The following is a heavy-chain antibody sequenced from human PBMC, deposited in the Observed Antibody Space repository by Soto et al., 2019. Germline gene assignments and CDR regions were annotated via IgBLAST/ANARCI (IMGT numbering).Heavy chain of an antibody. CDR2: LIPIYDAP. D-gene: IGHD1-1*01. J-gene: IGHJ6*02. Sequence: VQLVQSGAEVKNPGSSVKVSCKTSGFRFDVYGIHWVRQAPGQGLEWMGGLIPIYDAPYYAQRFQGRVTITADKSTTTVHLELSSLRSDDTAVYFCARVREPHLDHYGLDVWGQGTAVTVS. V-gene: IGHV1-69*06. CDR3: ARVREPHLDHYGLDV. CDR1: GFRFDVYG.